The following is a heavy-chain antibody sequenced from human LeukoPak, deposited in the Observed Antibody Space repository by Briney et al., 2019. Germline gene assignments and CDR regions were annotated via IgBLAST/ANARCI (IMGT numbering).Heavy chain of an antibody. CDR2: IYDNEKT. V-gene: IGHV4-30-4*01. CDR1: GGSISRPNHY. Sequence: SETLSLTCSVSGGSISRPNHYWSWIRQPPGKGLEWIGFIYDNEKTHYSPSFESRVTISGDTSNNHFSLTLNFVTAADTAIYYCAASQSDYYNSGTYHKIHYWGRGALVTVSS. D-gene: IGHD3-10*01. CDR3: AASQSDYYNSGTYHKIHY. J-gene: IGHJ4*02.